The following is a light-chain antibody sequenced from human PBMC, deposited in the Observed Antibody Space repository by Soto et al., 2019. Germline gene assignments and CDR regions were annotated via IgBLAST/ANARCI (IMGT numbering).Light chain of an antibody. J-gene: IGKJ2*01. Sequence: EIVLTQSPGTLSLSPGERATLSCRASQSVSSSYLAWYQQKPGQAPRLLIYGGSSRATGIPDRFSGSGSGTEFTLTISRLEPEDFAVYYCQQYGSSPLYTFGQGTKLEIK. CDR2: GGS. V-gene: IGKV3-20*01. CDR1: QSVSSSY. CDR3: QQYGSSPLYT.